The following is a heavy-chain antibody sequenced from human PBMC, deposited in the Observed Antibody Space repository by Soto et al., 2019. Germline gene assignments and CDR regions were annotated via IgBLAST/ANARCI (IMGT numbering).Heavy chain of an antibody. V-gene: IGHV3-53*04. Sequence: GGSLRLSCAASGFTVSSNYMSWVRQAPGKGLEWVSVIYSGGSTYYADSVKGRFTISRHNSKNTLYLQTNSLRAEDKAVYYGAGVWNPWYFDYWGQGTLVTVSS. D-gene: IGHD1-1*01. CDR1: GFTVSSNY. CDR2: IYSGGST. CDR3: AGVWNPWYFDY. J-gene: IGHJ4*02.